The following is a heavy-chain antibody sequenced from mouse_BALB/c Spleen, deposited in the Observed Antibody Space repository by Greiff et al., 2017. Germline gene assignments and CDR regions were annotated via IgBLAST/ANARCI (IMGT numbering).Heavy chain of an antibody. CDR1: GFSLTSYG. V-gene: IGHV2-9*02. Sequence: VKVVESGPGLVAPSQSLSITCTVSGFSLTSYGVHWVRQPPGKGLEWLGVIWAGGSTNYNSALMSRLSISKDNSKSQVFLKMNSLQTDDTAMYYCARDGGVHYAMDYWGQGTSVTVSS. CDR2: IWAGGST. J-gene: IGHJ4*01. D-gene: IGHD2-14*01. CDR3: ARDGGVHYAMDY.